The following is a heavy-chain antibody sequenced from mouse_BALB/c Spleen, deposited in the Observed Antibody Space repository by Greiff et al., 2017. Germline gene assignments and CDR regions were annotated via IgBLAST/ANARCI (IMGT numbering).Heavy chain of an antibody. J-gene: IGHJ2*01. CDR1: GFTFTDYY. Sequence: EVMLVESGGGLVQPGGSLRLSCATSGFTFTDYYMSWVRQPPGKALEWLGFIRNKANGYTTEYSASVKGRFTISRDNSQSILYLQMNTLRAEDSATDYCAQLSVSAYYFDYWGQGTTLTVSS. D-gene: IGHD1-2*01. V-gene: IGHV7-3*02. CDR2: IRNKANGYTT. CDR3: AQLSVSAYYFDY.